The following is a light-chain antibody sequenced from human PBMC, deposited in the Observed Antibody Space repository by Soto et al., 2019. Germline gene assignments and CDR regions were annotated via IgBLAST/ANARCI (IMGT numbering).Light chain of an antibody. CDR2: SDT. CDR3: QVWDSGSAHVV. J-gene: IGLJ2*01. CDR1: DIGSKG. Sequence: SYELTQPPSVSVAPGKTASISCGGNDIGSKGVHWYQQKPGQAPVLVIYSDTDLPPVITERFSGSNSANLATLTISRVEAGDEADYYCQVWDSGSAHVVFGGGTQLTLL. V-gene: IGLV3-21*01.